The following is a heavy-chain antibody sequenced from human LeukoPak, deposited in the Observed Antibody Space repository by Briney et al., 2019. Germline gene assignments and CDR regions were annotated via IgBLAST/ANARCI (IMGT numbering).Heavy chain of an antibody. D-gene: IGHD6-13*01. V-gene: IGHV1-2*02. CDR3: ARDSSSWYVAWFDP. CDR2: INPNSGGT. Sequence: GASVKVSCKASGYTFTNYAIHWVRQAPGQRLEWMGWINPNSGGTNYAQKFQGRVTMTRDTSISTAYMELSRLRSDDTAVYYCARDSSSWYVAWFDPWGQGTLVTVSS. J-gene: IGHJ5*02. CDR1: GYTFTNYA.